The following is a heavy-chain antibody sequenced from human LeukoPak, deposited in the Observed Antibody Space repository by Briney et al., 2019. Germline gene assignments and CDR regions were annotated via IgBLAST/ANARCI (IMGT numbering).Heavy chain of an antibody. V-gene: IGHV3-21*01. J-gene: IGHJ4*02. D-gene: IGHD3-10*01. CDR2: ISSSSSYI. CDR1: GFTFSGYS. Sequence: PGGSLRLSCAASGFTFSGYSMNWVRQAPGKGLEWVSSISSSSSYIYYAESVKGRFTISRDNAKNSLYLQMNSLRAEDTAVYYCARDVGRGSYYGSGSYSDYWGQGTLVTVSS. CDR3: ARDVGRGSYYGSGSYSDY.